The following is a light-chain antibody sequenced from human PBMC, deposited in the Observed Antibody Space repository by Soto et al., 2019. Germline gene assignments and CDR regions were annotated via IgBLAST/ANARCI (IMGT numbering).Light chain of an antibody. CDR3: NSYTTSSTLV. CDR2: EVT. V-gene: IGLV2-14*01. CDR1: SSDVGGYYY. Sequence: QSVLTQPASVSGSPGQSITISCTGTSSDVGGYYYVSWYQQHPGTAPKLMIYEVTNRPSGVSTRFSASKSGNTASLTISGLQAEDEAYYYCNSYTTSSTLVFGGGTKLTVL. J-gene: IGLJ2*01.